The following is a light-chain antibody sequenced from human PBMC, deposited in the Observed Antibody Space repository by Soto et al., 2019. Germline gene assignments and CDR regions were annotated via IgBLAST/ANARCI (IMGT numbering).Light chain of an antibody. J-gene: IGKJ1*01. CDR3: QQYNGYSRT. CDR2: DVS. CDR1: QTISSW. V-gene: IGKV1-5*01. Sequence: DIQMTQSPSTLSGSVGDRVTITCLASQTISSWLAWYQQKPGKAPYLLISDVSSLERGVPSRFSGSGSGTEFTLTISSMQPDDFATFYCQQYNGYSRTFGQGTKVDI.